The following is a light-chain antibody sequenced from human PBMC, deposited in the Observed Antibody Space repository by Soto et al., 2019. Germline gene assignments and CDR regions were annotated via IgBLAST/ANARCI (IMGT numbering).Light chain of an antibody. CDR3: QQFNSYPRT. J-gene: IGKJ1*01. V-gene: IGKV1-9*01. Sequence: DIQLTQSPSFLSASEGDRVTIACRASQGIGNLLAWYQQKPGKGPKLLICFASTLQSGVPSRFTGSGSGTEFTLTISSLQPEDFGTYYCQQFNSYPRTFGQGTKVEIQ. CDR1: QGIGNL. CDR2: FAS.